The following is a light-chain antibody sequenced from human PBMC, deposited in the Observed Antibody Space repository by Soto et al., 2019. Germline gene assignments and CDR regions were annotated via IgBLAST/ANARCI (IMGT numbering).Light chain of an antibody. J-gene: IGKJ1*01. CDR2: DAS. Sequence: EIVLTQSPASLSLSPGERATISCRASQSVSSYLAWYQQKPGQAPRLVIYDASNRATGIPARFSGSGSGTYFTLTISSLEPEDFAVYYCQQRSNWPSFGQGTKVEIK. CDR1: QSVSSY. CDR3: QQRSNWPS. V-gene: IGKV3-11*01.